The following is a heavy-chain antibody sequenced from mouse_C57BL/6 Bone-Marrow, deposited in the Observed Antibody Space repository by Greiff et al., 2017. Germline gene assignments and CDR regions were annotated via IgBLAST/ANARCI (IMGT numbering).Heavy chain of an antibody. CDR3: ARVIYYGNDY. V-gene: IGHV1-69*01. Sequence: PGQGLEWIGEIDPSDSYTNYNQKFKGKSTFTVDKSSSTAYMQLSSLTSEDSAVYYCARVIYYGNDYWGQGTTLTVSS. CDR2: IDPSDSYT. D-gene: IGHD2-1*01. J-gene: IGHJ2*01.